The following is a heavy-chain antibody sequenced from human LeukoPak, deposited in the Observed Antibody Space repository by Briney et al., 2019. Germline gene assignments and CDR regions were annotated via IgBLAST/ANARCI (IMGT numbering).Heavy chain of an antibody. CDR3: AKGDDSGDYHYKRGDPCWLDP. Sequence: LGESLKISCKGSGYSFTSYWIGWVRQMPGKGLEWMGIIYPGDSDTRYTPSFEGQVTISVDTSINTAYLQWASLRASDTAMYYCAKGDDSGDYHYKRGDPCWLDPWGQGTLVSVSS. D-gene: IGHD3-22*01. J-gene: IGHJ5*02. CDR2: IYPGDSDT. V-gene: IGHV5-51*01. CDR1: GYSFTSYW.